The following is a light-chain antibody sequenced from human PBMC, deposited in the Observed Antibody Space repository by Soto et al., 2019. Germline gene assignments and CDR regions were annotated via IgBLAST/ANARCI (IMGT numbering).Light chain of an antibody. Sequence: EIVLTQSPATLSLSPGERATLSCRASQSVSSYLAWYQQKPGQAPRLLIYDASIRATGIPARFSGSGSWTDFTPAISSLEPEDFAVYYCQRRSNWPPIAFGQGTRLEMK. J-gene: IGKJ5*01. CDR3: QRRSNWPPIA. CDR2: DAS. CDR1: QSVSSY. V-gene: IGKV3-11*01.